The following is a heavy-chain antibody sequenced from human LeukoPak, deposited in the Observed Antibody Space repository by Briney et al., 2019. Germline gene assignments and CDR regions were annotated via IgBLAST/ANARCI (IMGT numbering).Heavy chain of an antibody. Sequence: GASVKVSCKASGYTFTTYGISWVRQAPGQGLEWMGIINPSGGSTSYAQKFQGRVTMTRDTSTSTVYMELSSLRSEDTAVYYCARSNEVLWPVDYWGQGTLVTVSS. D-gene: IGHD2-21*01. CDR2: INPSGGST. CDR1: GYTFTTYG. CDR3: ARSNEVLWPVDY. V-gene: IGHV1-46*01. J-gene: IGHJ4*02.